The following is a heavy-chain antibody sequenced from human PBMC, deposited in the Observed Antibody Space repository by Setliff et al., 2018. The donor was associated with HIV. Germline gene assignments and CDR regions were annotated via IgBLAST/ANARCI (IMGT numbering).Heavy chain of an antibody. CDR3: AYYRDSTVHQDY. CDR2: IKSKINGGTT. V-gene: IGHV3-15*07. D-gene: IGHD3-16*02. CDR1: GFSFSDAW. Sequence: SCAASGFSFSDAWMKWVRQAPGKGLEWVGRIKSKINGGTTDHAAPLKGRFTISRDDSKNTLYLQMNSLKTEDTAVYYCAYYRDSTVHQDYWGQGTLVTSPQ. J-gene: IGHJ4*02.